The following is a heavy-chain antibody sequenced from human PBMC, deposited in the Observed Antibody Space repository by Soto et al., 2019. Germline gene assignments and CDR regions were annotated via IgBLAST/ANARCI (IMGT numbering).Heavy chain of an antibody. CDR1: GFTFSLYA. V-gene: IGHV3-23*01. J-gene: IGHJ4*02. CDR3: AKDSAMIVVVIDY. Sequence: GGSLRLSCAASGFTFSLYAMSWFRQAPGKGLEWVSVISGSGDRTYYADSVKGRFTISRDNFKNTLYLQMNSLRAEDTAVYYCAKDSAMIVVVIDYWGQGTLVTVSS. CDR2: ISGSGDRT. D-gene: IGHD3-22*01.